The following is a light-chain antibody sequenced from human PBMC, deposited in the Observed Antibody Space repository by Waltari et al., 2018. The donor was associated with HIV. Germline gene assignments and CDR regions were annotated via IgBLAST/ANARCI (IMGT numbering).Light chain of an antibody. CDR3: AAWDDSVSVVDV. J-gene: IGLJ1*01. CDR1: SSNIGSNY. CDR2: MKN. Sequence: QSVLTQPPSASGTPGQRVTISCSGSSSNIGSNYVYWYQQLPGPAPKLLSYMKNRRRSGVRDRVSGSKSGTSASLAIRGLRSEDEADYEFAAWDDSVSVVDVFGAGTKVTVL. V-gene: IGLV1-47*01.